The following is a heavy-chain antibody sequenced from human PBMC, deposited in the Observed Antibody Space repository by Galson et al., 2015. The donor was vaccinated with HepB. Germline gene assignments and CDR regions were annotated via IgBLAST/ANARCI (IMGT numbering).Heavy chain of an antibody. V-gene: IGHV4-59*04. J-gene: IGHJ3*02. CDR2: IYYSGST. CDR1: GGSISSYY. D-gene: IGHD1-26*01. Sequence: TLSLTCTVSGGSISSYYWSWIRQPPGKGLEWIGYIYYSGSTYYNPSLKSRVTISVDTSKNQFSLKLSSVTAADTAVYYCARLEVGAVGAFDIWGQGTMVTVSS. CDR3: ARLEVGAVGAFDI.